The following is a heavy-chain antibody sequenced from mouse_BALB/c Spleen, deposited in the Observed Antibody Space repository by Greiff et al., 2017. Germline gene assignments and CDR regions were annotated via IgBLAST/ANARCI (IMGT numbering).Heavy chain of an antibody. V-gene: IGHV1-7*01. Sequence: VQRVESGAELAKPGASVKMSCKASGYTFTSYWMHWVKQRPGQGLEWIGYINPSTGYTEYNQKFKDKATLTADKSSSTAYMQLSSLTSEDSAVYYCARGESSWCAYWGQGTLVTVSA. CDR3: ARGESSWCAY. CDR1: GYTFTSYW. J-gene: IGHJ3*01. CDR2: INPSTGYT.